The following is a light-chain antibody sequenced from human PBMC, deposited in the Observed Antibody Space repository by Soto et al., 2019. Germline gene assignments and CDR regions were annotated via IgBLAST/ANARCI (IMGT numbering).Light chain of an antibody. J-gene: IGKJ1*01. CDR2: KAS. Sequence: DIQMTQSPSPLSASVGDGVTITFRASQSISSWLAWYQQKPGKAPKLLIYKASSLESGVPSRFSGSGSGTDFTLTISRLESEDFAVYYCQQYGSFPWTFGQGTKVDIK. CDR3: QQYGSFPWT. V-gene: IGKV1-5*03. CDR1: QSISSW.